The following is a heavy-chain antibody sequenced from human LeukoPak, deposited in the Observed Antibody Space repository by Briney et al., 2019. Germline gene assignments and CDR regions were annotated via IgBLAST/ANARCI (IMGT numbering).Heavy chain of an antibody. D-gene: IGHD3-22*01. Sequence: GGSLRLFCAASGLTFSTYVMSCVRQAPGKGLQHVSALTSNGGSTSYANSVKGRFTISRDNSKNTLYLQMGSLRAEDMAVYYCAREREGNYYDSSGPEDVWGKGTTVTISS. CDR3: AREREGNYYDSSGPEDV. CDR1: GLTFSTYV. V-gene: IGHV3-64*01. J-gene: IGHJ6*04. CDR2: LTSNGGST.